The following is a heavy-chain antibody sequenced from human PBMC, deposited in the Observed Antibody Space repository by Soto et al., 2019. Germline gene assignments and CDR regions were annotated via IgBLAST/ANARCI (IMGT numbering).Heavy chain of an antibody. D-gene: IGHD7-27*01. CDR1: GFTFSSYS. V-gene: IGHV3-21*01. Sequence: GGSLRLSCAASGFTFSSYSMNWVRQAPGKGLEWVSSISSSSSYIYYADSVKGRFTISRDNAKNSLYLQMNSLRAEDTAVYYCARGGGVTGDRQIDNWFDPWGQGTLVTVSS. CDR2: ISSSSSYI. J-gene: IGHJ5*02. CDR3: ARGGGVTGDRQIDNWFDP.